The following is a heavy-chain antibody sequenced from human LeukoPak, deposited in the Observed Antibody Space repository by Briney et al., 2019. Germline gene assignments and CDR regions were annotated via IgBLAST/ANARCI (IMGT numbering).Heavy chain of an antibody. V-gene: IGHV3-23*01. CDR1: GFTFSSYA. CDR2: ISDSGDRT. D-gene: IGHD5-18*01. J-gene: IGHJ4*02. CDR3: ARRGYSYGYNYFDY. Sequence: PGGSLRLSCAASGFTFSSYAMSWVRQAPGKGLEWVSTISDSGDRTYFADSVKGRFTISRDNSKNTLYLQMNSLRAEDTAVYYCARRGYSYGYNYFDYWGQGTLVTVSS.